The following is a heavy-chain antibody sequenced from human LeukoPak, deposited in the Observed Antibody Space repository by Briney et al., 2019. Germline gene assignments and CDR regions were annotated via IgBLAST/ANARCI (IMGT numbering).Heavy chain of an antibody. CDR3: ARADGEPRLNFDY. CDR2: IYYSGST. D-gene: IGHD4-17*01. J-gene: IGHJ4*02. Sequence: LRLSCAAFGFTFSSYEMNWVRQAPGKGLEWIGYIYYSGSTYYNPSLKSRVTISVDTSKNQFSLKLSSVTAADTAVYYCARADGEPRLNFDYWGQGTLVTVSS. CDR1: GFTFSSYEMN. V-gene: IGHV4-30-4*08.